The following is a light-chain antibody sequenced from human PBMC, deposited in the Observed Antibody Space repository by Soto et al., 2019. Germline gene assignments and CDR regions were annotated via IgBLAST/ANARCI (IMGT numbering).Light chain of an antibody. J-gene: IGLJ1*01. V-gene: IGLV2-8*01. CDR2: EVN. Sequence: QSALTQPPSASGSPGQSVIISCTGTSSDVGGYKYVSWYQQHPGKAPKLMIYEVNKRPSGVPDRFSGSKSGNTASLTVSGLQAEDEADYYCSSYAGSNNYVFGTGTKVTVL. CDR3: SSYAGSNNYV. CDR1: SSDVGGYKY.